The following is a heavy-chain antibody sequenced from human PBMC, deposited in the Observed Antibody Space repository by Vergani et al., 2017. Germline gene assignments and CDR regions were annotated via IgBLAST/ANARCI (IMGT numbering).Heavy chain of an antibody. CDR2: ISGSGGST. D-gene: IGHD2-2*01. V-gene: IGHV3-23*01. CDR3: AKVDCSSTSCYEYYFDY. Sequence: EVQLLESGGGLVQPGGSLRLSCAASGFTFSSYAMSWVRQAPGKGLEWVSAISGSGGSTYYADSVKGRFTISRDNSKNTLYLQMNSLRAEDTAVYYCAKVDCSSTSCYEYYFDYWGQGTLVIVSS. J-gene: IGHJ4*02. CDR1: GFTFSSYA.